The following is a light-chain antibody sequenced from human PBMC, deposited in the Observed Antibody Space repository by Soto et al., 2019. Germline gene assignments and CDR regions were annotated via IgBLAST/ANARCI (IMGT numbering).Light chain of an antibody. Sequence: DVVLTQTPRSLSVTPGQPASISCKYSQSLLYSDGRTYVYWYLQKPGQPPQLLIHEVSNRFAGVPDRFSGSGSGTDFTLKISRVEAEYVGVYYCMQSIQLPITFGGGTNVEIK. J-gene: IGKJ4*01. V-gene: IGKV2D-29*01. CDR3: MQSIQLPIT. CDR1: QSLLYSDGRTY. CDR2: EVS.